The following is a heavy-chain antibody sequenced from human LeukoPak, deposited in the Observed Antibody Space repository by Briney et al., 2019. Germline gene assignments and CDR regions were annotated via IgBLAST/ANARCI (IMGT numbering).Heavy chain of an antibody. Sequence: SETLTLTCTVSGGSISSYYWSWIRQPAGKGLEWIGRIYSTGITNYNPSLKSRVTMSVDMSKNQFFVKLRAVTAADTAVYYCARHVEMATIYFDYWGQGTLVTVSS. CDR3: ARHVEMATIYFDY. J-gene: IGHJ4*02. CDR2: IYSTGIT. CDR1: GGSISSYY. V-gene: IGHV4-4*07. D-gene: IGHD5-24*01.